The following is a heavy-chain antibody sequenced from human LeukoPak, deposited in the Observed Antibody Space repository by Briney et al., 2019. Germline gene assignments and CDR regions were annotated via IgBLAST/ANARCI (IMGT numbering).Heavy chain of an antibody. V-gene: IGHV4-59*01. J-gene: IGHJ6*03. Sequence: SETLSLTCTVSGGSISSYYWSWIRQPPGKGLEWIGYIYYSGSTNYNPSLKSRVTISVDTSKNQFSLKLSSVTAADTAVYYCARVEEGYGAGRRENYYYYYMDVWGKGTTVTISS. CDR2: IYYSGST. CDR1: GGSISSYY. CDR3: ARVEEGYGAGRRENYYYYYMDV. D-gene: IGHD3-10*01.